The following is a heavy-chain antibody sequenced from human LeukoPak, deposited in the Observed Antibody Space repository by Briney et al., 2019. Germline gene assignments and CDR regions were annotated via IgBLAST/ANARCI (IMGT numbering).Heavy chain of an antibody. J-gene: IGHJ4*02. CDR1: GYIFTAYY. V-gene: IGHV1-2*02. D-gene: IGHD6-19*01. CDR2: INPNSGGT. Sequence: GASVKVSCKASGYIFTAYYIHWVRHAPGQGLEWMGWINPNSGGTHYAQKFQGRVTMTRDTPTSTAYMDLSRLTSDDTAVYYCARDGGRGWEFDYWGQGTLATVSS. CDR3: ARDGGRGWEFDY.